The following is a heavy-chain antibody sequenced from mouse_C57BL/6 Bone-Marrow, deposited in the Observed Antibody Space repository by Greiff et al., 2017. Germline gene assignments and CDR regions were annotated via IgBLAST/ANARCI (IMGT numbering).Heavy chain of an antibody. V-gene: IGHV14-1*01. CDR3: TAGGYGSHY. CDR2: IDSEDGDT. CDR1: GFNIKDYY. Sequence: EVKLVESGAELVRPAASVSLSCTASGFNIKDYYMHWVKQMPEHHLVWIGRIDSEDGDTEYAPKFHGKTTMTAATSSNTAYLKLSSLAAEDTAVYYRTAGGYGSHYWGQGTTLTVSA. D-gene: IGHD1-1*01. J-gene: IGHJ2*01.